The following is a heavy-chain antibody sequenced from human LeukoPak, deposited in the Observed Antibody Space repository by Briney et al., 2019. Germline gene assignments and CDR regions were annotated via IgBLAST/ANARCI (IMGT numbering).Heavy chain of an antibody. J-gene: IGHJ4*02. CDR3: ARDPSGDYGDY. V-gene: IGHV3-7*03. CDR2: IKQDGSEK. Sequence: GVSLRLSCAASGFTFSSYWMSWVRRAPGKGLEWVANIKQDGSEKYYVDSVKGRFTISRDNAKNSLYLQMNSLRAEDTAVYYCARDPSGDYGDYWGQGTLVTVSS. D-gene: IGHD4-17*01. CDR1: GFTFSSYW.